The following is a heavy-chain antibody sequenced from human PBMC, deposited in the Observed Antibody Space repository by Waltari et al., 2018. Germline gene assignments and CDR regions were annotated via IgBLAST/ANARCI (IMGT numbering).Heavy chain of an antibody. D-gene: IGHD3-22*01. CDR2: INPSVGTA. V-gene: IGHV1-69*05. CDR1: GGTFSSYA. J-gene: IGHJ3*02. CDR3: AREEDDSSGYYEPGAFDI. Sequence: QVQLVQSGAEVKKPGSSVKVSCKASGGTFSSYAISWVRQAPGQGLAWMGGINPSVGTANYAQKVQGRVTITTDESTSTAYMELSSLRSEDTAVYYCAREEDDSSGYYEPGAFDIWGQGTMVTVSS.